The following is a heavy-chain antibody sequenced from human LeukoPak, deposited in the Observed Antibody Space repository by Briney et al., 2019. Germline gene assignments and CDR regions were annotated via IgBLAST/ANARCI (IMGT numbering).Heavy chain of an antibody. CDR1: GFTFSSYS. J-gene: IGHJ6*03. CDR3: ARDPYSGGYGDYYYYYMDL. D-gene: IGHD1-26*01. Sequence: GGSLRLSCAASGFTFSSYSMNWVRQAPGKGLEWVSSITSSSSSYIYYADSVKGRFTISRDNAKNSLYLQMNSLRAEDTAVYYCARDPYSGGYGDYYYYYMDLWGQGTTVTISS. CDR2: ITSSSSSYI. V-gene: IGHV3-21*01.